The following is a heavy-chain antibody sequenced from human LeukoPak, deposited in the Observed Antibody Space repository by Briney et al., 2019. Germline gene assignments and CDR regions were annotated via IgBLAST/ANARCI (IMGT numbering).Heavy chain of an antibody. CDR3: ANLRGGYDPFDY. CDR1: GYTFTGYY. V-gene: IGHV1-2*02. J-gene: IGHJ4*02. CDR2: IHPNSGVT. Sequence: GASVKVSCEASGYTFTGYYLNWVRQAPGQGLEWMGWIHPNSGVTDYAQKFQGRVTVTRDTSISTAYMELSSLRTDDTAVYYCANLRGGYDPFDYWGQGTLVTVSS. D-gene: IGHD5-12*01.